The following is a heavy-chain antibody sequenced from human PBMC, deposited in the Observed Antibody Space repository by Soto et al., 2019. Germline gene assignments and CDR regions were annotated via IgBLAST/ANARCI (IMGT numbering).Heavy chain of an antibody. D-gene: IGHD3-22*01. CDR3: ARESFDSSGLYSRWFDP. V-gene: IGHV4-61*01. CDR2: IYYSGST. J-gene: IGHJ5*02. CDR1: GSSVSVDYYY. Sequence: QVQLQESGPGLVKPSETLSLTCTVSGSSVSVDYYYWSWIRQPPGKGLEWIGYIYYSGSTDYNPSLKSRVTMSVDTSKNQFSLKLSSVTAADTAVYYCARESFDSSGLYSRWFDPWGQGTLVTVSS.